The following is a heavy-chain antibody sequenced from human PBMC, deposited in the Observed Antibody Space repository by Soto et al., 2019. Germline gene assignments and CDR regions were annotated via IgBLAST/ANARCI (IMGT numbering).Heavy chain of an antibody. CDR1: GFSLTSPGMC. D-gene: IGHD1-1*01. J-gene: IGHJ6*02. V-gene: IGHV2-70*13. CDR2: LERDDDDK. Sequence: SGPTMVNPTATLTLTCTFSGFSLTSPGMCVSWIRQSPGKALEWLALLERDDDDKYYSTSLETRLTISKDTRKNQVVLTMANIEPADTATYYWARSIRVPRRFNGMGVWRQGTRGTV. CDR3: ARSIRVPRRFNGMGV.